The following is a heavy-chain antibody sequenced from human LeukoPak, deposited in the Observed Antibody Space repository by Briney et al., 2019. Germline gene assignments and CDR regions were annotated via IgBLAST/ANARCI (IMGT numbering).Heavy chain of an antibody. CDR2: IYHSGNT. J-gene: IGHJ4*02. D-gene: IGHD1-26*01. Sequence: SETLSLTCSVSGYSLSSGFYWAWIRQSPGKGLEWIGNIYHSGNTYQSPSLKSRATMSVDAYKNEFSLRLTSVTAADTAVYYCTKGGELMNYWGQGTLVTVSS. V-gene: IGHV4-38-2*02. CDR1: GYSLSSGFY. CDR3: TKGGELMNY.